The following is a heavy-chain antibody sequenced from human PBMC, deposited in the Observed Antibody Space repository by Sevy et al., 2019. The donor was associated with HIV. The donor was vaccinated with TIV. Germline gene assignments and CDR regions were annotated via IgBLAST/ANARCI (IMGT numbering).Heavy chain of an antibody. D-gene: IGHD3-10*01. J-gene: IGHJ4*02. V-gene: IGHV1-2*02. CDR3: ARASHVSGSYTNDY. Sequence: ASVKVSCRASGYTFTDYYLHWVRQAPGQGLEWMGWINPNNGGTEYAQRFQGRVAMTRDTSISTVYMELSRLRSDDTAVYYCARASHVSGSYTNDYGGEGTLVTVSA. CDR2: INPNNGGT. CDR1: GYTFTDYY.